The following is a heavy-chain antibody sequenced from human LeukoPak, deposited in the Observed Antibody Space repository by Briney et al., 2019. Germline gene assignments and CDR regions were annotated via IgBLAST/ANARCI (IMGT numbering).Heavy chain of an antibody. V-gene: IGHV4-59*12. CDR3: ARDRRGGGYEFDY. CDR1: GGSISSYY. D-gene: IGHD5-12*01. CDR2: IYYSGST. J-gene: IGHJ4*02. Sequence: SETLSLTCTVSGGSISSYYWSWIRQPPGKGLEWIGYIYYSGSTNYNPSLKSRVTISVDTSKNQFSLKLSSVTAADTAVYYCARDRRGGGYEFDYWGQGTLVTVSS.